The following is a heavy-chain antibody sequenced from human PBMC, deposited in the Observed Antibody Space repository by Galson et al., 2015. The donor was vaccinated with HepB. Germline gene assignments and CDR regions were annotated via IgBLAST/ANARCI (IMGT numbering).Heavy chain of an antibody. CDR2: INPNSGGT. Sequence: SVKVSCKASGYTFTGYFIHWVRQAPGQGLEWMGWINPNSGGTNYAQKFQGWVTMTRDTSITTAYMELSRLKSDDTAVYYCARGGRVVVVTAILDSWGQGALVSVSS. V-gene: IGHV1-2*04. D-gene: IGHD2-21*02. CDR1: GYTFTGYF. J-gene: IGHJ4*02. CDR3: ARGGRVVVVTAILDS.